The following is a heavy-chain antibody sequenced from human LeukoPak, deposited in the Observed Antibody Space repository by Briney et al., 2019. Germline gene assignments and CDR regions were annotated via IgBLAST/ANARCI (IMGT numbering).Heavy chain of an antibody. J-gene: IGHJ4*02. CDR3: ARGAYYYDSSGFGAADY. CDR2: IHYSAGT. V-gene: IGHV4-59*01. CDR1: GDSINNYY. Sequence: SETLSLTCTVSGDSINNYYWSWIRQPPGKRLEWIGYIHYSAGTNYNPSLKSRVTISIDTAKNQFSLKLTSVTAADTAVYYCARGAYYYDSSGFGAADYWGQGTLVTVSS. D-gene: IGHD3-22*01.